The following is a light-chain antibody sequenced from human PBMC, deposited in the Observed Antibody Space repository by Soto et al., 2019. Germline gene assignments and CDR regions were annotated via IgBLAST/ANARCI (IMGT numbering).Light chain of an antibody. CDR2: RNN. J-gene: IGLJ3*02. V-gene: IGLV1-47*01. CDR1: SSNIGNNY. CDR3: AAWDDSLSGPV. Sequence: QSVLTQPPSASGTPGQTVTISCSGSSSNIGNNYVYWYQQLSGTAPKLLIYRNNQRPSGVPDRFSGSKSGTSASLAISGLRSEDEADYYCAAWDDSLSGPVFGGGTKLTVL.